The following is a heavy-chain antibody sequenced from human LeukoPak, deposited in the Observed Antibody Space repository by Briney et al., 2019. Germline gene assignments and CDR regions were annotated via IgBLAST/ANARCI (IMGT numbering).Heavy chain of an antibody. CDR1: GFTFSEYY. CDR2: ISYSGSFK. V-gene: IGHV3-11*01. Sequence: GGSLRLSCAASGFTFSEYYMTWIRQAPGKGLELVSYISYSGSFKYYADSVKGRFTISRDNAKNSLYLQMNSLRAEGMALYYCAKDRAAAALYYMDVWGKGTTVTVSS. D-gene: IGHD6-13*01. CDR3: AKDRAAAALYYMDV. J-gene: IGHJ6*03.